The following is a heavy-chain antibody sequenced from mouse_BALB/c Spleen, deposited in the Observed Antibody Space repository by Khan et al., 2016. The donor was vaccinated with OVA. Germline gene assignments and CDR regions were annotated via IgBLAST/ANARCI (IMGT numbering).Heavy chain of an antibody. V-gene: IGHV1S137*01. CDR1: GYTFTDYA. J-gene: IGHJ3*01. CDR3: AREDGNYGAFAY. Sequence: VQLQESGPELVRPGVSVKISCKGSGYTFTDYAMHWVKQSHAKSLEWIGIISTYSGNSNYNQRFKVKATMTVGKSSSTAYMELARLTSEDSAIYYCAREDGNYGAFAYWGQGTLVTVSA. D-gene: IGHD2-1*01. CDR2: ISTYSGNS.